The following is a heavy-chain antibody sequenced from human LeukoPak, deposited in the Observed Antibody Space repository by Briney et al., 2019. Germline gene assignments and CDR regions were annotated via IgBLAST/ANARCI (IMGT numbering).Heavy chain of an antibody. CDR3: ASLHSSTHDYYYYGMDV. J-gene: IGHJ6*02. V-gene: IGHV4-59*08. CDR1: GGSISSYY. CDR2: IYYSGST. D-gene: IGHD6-13*01. Sequence: PSETLSLTCTVSGGSISSYYWSWIRQPPGKGLEWIGYIYYSGSTNYNPSLKSRVTISVDTSKNQFSLKLSSVTAADTAVYYCASLHSSTHDYYYYGMDVWGQGTTVTVSS.